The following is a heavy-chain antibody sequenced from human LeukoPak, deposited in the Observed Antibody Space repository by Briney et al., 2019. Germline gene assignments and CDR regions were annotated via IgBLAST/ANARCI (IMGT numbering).Heavy chain of an antibody. D-gene: IGHD6-6*01. CDR1: GFTFSSYW. Sequence: QTGGSLRLSCAASGFTFSSYWMSWVRQAPGKGLEWVANIKDDGSEKRDVDSVKGRFTISRDNAKNSLYLQMNSLRAEDTAVYYCARGIAARTVSDYWGQGTLVTVSS. V-gene: IGHV3-7*01. J-gene: IGHJ4*02. CDR3: ARGIAARTVSDY. CDR2: IKDDGSEK.